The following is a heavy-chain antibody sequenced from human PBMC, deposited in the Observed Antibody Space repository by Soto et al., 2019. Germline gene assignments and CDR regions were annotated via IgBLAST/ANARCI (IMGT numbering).Heavy chain of an antibody. J-gene: IGHJ6*02. CDR2: IWYDGSNK. CDR1: GFTFSSYG. D-gene: IGHD3-22*01. CDR3: ARDSPFEGWLSPISGGMDV. V-gene: IGHV3-33*01. Sequence: GGSLRLSCAASGFTFSSYGMHWVRQAPGKGLEWVAVIWYDGSNKYYADSVKGRFTISRDNSKNTLYLQMNSLRAEDTAVYYCARDSPFEGWLSPISGGMDVWGQGTTVTVSS.